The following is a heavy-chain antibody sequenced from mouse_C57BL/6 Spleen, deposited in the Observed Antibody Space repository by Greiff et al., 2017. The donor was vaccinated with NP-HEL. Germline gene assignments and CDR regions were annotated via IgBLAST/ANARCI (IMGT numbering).Heavy chain of an antibody. D-gene: IGHD1-1*01. Sequence: EVQLVESGGGLVKPGGSLKLSCAASGFTFSDYGMHWVRQAPEKGLEWVAYISSGSSTIYYADTVKGRFTISRDNAKNTLFLQMTSLRSEDTAMYYCARGYYCCSYWFAYWGQGTLVTFSA. J-gene: IGHJ3*01. V-gene: IGHV5-17*01. CDR3: ARGYYCCSYWFAY. CDR2: ISSGSSTI. CDR1: GFTFSDYG.